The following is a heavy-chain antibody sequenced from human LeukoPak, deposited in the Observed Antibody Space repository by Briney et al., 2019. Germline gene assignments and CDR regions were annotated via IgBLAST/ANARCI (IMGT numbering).Heavy chain of an antibody. CDR3: GRYGYYDSSIDS. Sequence: KPSETLSLTCTVSGGSINSYYWIWIRQPPGKGLEWIGYIHDTGSTKNNPSLRSRVTISVDPSKNQVSLKMRFVTAADTAVYYCGRYGYYDSSIDSWGQGTLVTVSS. D-gene: IGHD3-22*01. CDR2: IHDTGST. J-gene: IGHJ4*02. CDR1: GGSINSYY. V-gene: IGHV4-59*01.